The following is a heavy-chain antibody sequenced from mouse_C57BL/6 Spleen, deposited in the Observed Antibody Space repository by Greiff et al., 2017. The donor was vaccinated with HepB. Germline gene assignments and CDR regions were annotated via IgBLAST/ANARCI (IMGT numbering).Heavy chain of an antibody. J-gene: IGHJ2*01. V-gene: IGHV1-80*01. D-gene: IGHD2-3*01. CDR2: IYPGDGDT. Sequence: QVQLQQSGAELVKPGASVKISCKASGYAFSSYWMNWVKQRPGKGLEWIGQIYPGDGDTNYNGKFKGKATLTADKSSSTAYMQLSSLTSEDSAVYFCARGSFYDGYYLDYWGQGTTLTVSS. CDR3: ARGSFYDGYYLDY. CDR1: GYAFSSYW.